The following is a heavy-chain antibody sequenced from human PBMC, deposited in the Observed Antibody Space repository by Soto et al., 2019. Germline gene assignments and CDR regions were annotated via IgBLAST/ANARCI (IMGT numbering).Heavy chain of an antibody. CDR1: GYTFTAYG. V-gene: IGHV1-18*01. D-gene: IGHD2-21*02. CDR3: ARGRAYCGGDCYLLAY. Sequence: ASVKVSCKASGYTFTAYGFNWVRQAPGQGLEWMGWISVYTGNTNYAQNLQGRVTMTTDTSTRTAYMELRGLRSDDTAVYYCARGRAYCGGDCYLLAYWGQGTPVTVSS. CDR2: ISVYTGNT. J-gene: IGHJ4*02.